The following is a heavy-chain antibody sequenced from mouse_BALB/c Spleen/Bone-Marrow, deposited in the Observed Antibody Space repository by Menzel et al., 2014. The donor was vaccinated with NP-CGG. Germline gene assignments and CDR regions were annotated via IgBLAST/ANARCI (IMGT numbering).Heavy chain of an antibody. CDR2: IRSKSNNYAT. J-gene: IGHJ1*01. D-gene: IGHD6-1*01. Sequence: EVQVVESGGGLVQPKESLKLSCAASGFAFNTYAMNWVRQAPGKGLEWVARIRSKSNNYATYYADSVKDRFTISRDDSQSMLYLQMNNLKTEDTAMYYCVTSTYFDVWGAGTTVTVSS. CDR1: GFAFNTYA. CDR3: VTSTYFDV. V-gene: IGHV10-1*02.